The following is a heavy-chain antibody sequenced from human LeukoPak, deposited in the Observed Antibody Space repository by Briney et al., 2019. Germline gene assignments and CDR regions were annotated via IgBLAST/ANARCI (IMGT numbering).Heavy chain of an antibody. D-gene: IGHD6-13*01. CDR2: IYTSGST. CDR1: GGSISSGSYY. J-gene: IGHJ4*02. V-gene: IGHV4-61*02. Sequence: SQTLSLTCTVSGGSISSGSYYWSWIRQPAGKGLEWIGRIYTSGSTNYNPSLKSRVTISVDTSKNQFSLKLSSVTAADTAVYYCARGIAAAGTGKDYWGQGTLVTVSS. CDR3: ARGIAAAGTGKDY.